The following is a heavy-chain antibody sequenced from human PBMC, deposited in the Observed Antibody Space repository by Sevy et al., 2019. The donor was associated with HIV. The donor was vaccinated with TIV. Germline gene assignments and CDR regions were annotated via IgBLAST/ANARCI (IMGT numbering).Heavy chain of an antibody. V-gene: IGHV3-23*01. CDR3: AREGCSKPHDY. CDR2: LSFACGRI. J-gene: IGHJ4*02. Sequence: GGSLGLSCVASGFTFSKYSMSWVRQTPGKGLEWVSTLSFACGRINYADSVKGRFTMSRDDSRNTFYLQMDSLRAEDTAIYYCAREGCSKPHDYWGQGTLVTVSS. D-gene: IGHD2-2*01. CDR1: GFTFSKYS.